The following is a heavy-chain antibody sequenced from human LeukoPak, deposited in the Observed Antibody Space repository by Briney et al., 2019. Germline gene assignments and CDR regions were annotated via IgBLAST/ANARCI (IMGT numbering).Heavy chain of an antibody. CDR2: IYYSGRT. CDR1: GGSISNNNYY. D-gene: IGHD2-15*01. J-gene: IGHJ4*02. V-gene: IGHV4-39*01. CDR3: ARSSSLGYCSGGSCYRKHFDY. Sequence: PSETLSLTCTVSGGSISNNNYYWGWLRQPPGKGREWIGSIYYSGRTYNNPSLESRITISVDTSKNQFSLKLSSVIATDTAVYYCARSSSLGYCSGGSCYRKHFDYWGLGTLVTVSS.